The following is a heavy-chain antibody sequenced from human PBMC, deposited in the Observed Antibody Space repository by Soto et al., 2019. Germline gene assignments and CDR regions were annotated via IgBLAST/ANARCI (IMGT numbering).Heavy chain of an antibody. CDR2: ISYDGSNK. J-gene: IGHJ5*02. Sequence: PGGSLRLSCAATGFTFSDYALHWVRQAPGKGLEWVALISYDGSNKYYADSVEGRFTISRDNSKNTLYLQMNSLRVEDTAVYYCARGSQFGSSGYRSNFDPWCQGILVNVS. V-gene: IGHV3-30-3*01. D-gene: IGHD3-22*01. CDR1: GFTFSDYA. CDR3: ARGSQFGSSGYRSNFDP.